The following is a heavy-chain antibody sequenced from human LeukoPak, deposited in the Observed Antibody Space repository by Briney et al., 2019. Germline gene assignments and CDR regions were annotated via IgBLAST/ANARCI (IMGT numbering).Heavy chain of an antibody. Sequence: ASVKVSCKASGYTFTSYGISWVRQAPGQGLEWMGWISAYNGNTNYAQKLQGRVTMTRDTSTSTDYMELSSLTYEDTAVYYCARGMSTISMYWFDPWGQGTLVTVSS. V-gene: IGHV1-18*01. CDR1: GYTFTSYG. CDR3: ARGMSTISMYWFDP. D-gene: IGHD5-24*01. CDR2: ISAYNGNT. J-gene: IGHJ5*02.